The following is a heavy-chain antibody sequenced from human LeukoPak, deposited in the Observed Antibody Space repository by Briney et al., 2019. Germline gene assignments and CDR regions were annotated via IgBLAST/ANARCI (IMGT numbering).Heavy chain of an antibody. CDR1: GFTFSSYW. J-gene: IGHJ4*02. Sequence: GGSLRLSCAASGFTFSSYWMHWVRQAPGKGLVWVSRINSDGSSISYADSVKGRLTISRDNAKNTLYLQMNSLRAEDTAVYYCARGTGYGVFDYWGQGTRVPVFS. V-gene: IGHV3-74*01. CDR3: ARGTGYGVFDY. D-gene: IGHD1-14*01. CDR2: INSDGSSI.